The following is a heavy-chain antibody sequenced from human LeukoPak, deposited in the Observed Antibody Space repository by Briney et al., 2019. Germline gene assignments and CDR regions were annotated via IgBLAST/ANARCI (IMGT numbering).Heavy chain of an antibody. V-gene: IGHV3-66*02. CDR1: GFTFSDYA. CDR3: ARVDYYYYYMDV. CDR2: INSGGGK. D-gene: IGHD5-24*01. J-gene: IGHJ6*03. Sequence: GGSLRLSCVASGFTFSDYAMSWVRQAPGKGLEWVALINSGGGKYYEESAKGRSTISRDNSKNTVYLQMHSLRVEDTAVYYCARVDYYYYYMDVWGKGTTVTVSS.